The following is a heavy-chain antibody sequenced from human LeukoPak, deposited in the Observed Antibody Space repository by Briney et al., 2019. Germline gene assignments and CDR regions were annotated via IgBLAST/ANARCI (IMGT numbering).Heavy chain of an antibody. CDR3: ARARSGRFDF. CDR2: TYYSSKWYN. D-gene: IGHD1-26*01. Sequence: SQTLSLTCAISGDSVSSISATWNWLRQSPSRGLKWLGRTYYSSKWYNDFAVSVKSRIPINPDTSKNQFSLQLNSVTPEDTAVYYCARARSGRFDFWGQGTLVTVSS. CDR1: GDSVSSISAT. V-gene: IGHV6-1*01. J-gene: IGHJ4*02.